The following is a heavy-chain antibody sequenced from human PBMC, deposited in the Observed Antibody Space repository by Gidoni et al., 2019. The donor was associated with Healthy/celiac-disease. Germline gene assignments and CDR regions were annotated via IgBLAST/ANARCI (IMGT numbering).Heavy chain of an antibody. CDR3: ARAPRSRDGYNFPIDWYFDL. D-gene: IGHD5-12*01. V-gene: IGHV3-30*01. J-gene: IGHJ2*01. CDR1: GFTFSSYA. Sequence: QVQLVESGGGVVQPGRSLRLSCAASGFTFSSYAMHWVRQAPGKGLEWVAVISYDGSNKYYADSVKGRFTISRDNSKNTLYLQMNSLRAEDTAVYYCARAPRSRDGYNFPIDWYFDLWGRGTLVTVSS. CDR2: ISYDGSNK.